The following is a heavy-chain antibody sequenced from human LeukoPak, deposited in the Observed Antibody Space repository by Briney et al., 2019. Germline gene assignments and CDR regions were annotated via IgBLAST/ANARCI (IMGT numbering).Heavy chain of an antibody. Sequence: PGGSLRLSCAASGFTFSSYWMSWGRQAPGKGLEGVANIKEDGSEKYYVDSVKGRFTISRDNAKNSLYLQMNSLRAEDTAVYYCARDPYSGSAAGDYWGQGTLVTVSS. CDR3: ARDPYSGSAAGDY. CDR1: GFTFSSYW. V-gene: IGHV3-7*01. J-gene: IGHJ4*02. CDR2: IKEDGSEK. D-gene: IGHD1-26*01.